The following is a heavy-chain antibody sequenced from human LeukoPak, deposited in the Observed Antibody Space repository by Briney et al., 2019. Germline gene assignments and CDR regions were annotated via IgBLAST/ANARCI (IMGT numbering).Heavy chain of an antibody. V-gene: IGHV3-74*01. CDR2: INSDGSST. Sequence: GGSLRLSCAATGFTFSSYWMHWVRHAPGKGLVWVSRINSDGSSTGYADSVKGRFTISRDNARNTLYLQMNSLRGDDTAVYYCARVYSSSSFDYWGQGTLVTVSS. J-gene: IGHJ4*02. CDR3: ARVYSSSSFDY. CDR1: GFTFSSYW. D-gene: IGHD6-13*01.